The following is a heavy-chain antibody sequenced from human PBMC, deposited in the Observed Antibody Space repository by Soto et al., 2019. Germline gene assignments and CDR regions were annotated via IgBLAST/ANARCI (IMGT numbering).Heavy chain of an antibody. V-gene: IGHV4-59*08. CDR3: ARRWGSVFDF. CDR2: IYYSGST. J-gene: IGHJ4*02. Sequence: SETLSLTCTVSGVSISSYYWSWIRQPPGKGLEWIGYIYYSGSTNYNPSLKSRVTISVDTSKNQFSLKLSSVTAADTAVYYCARRWGSVFDFWGQGTLVTVSS. D-gene: IGHD3-10*01. CDR1: GVSISSYY.